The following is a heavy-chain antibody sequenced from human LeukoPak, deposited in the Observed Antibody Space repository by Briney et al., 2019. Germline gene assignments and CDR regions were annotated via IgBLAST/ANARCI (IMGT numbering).Heavy chain of an antibody. V-gene: IGHV1-18*01. J-gene: IGHJ1*01. CDR3: ARDNGYYGSSGYSLNTEYFQH. CDR2: ISAYNGNT. CDR1: GYTFTSYG. Sequence: GASVKVSCKASGYTFTSYGISWVRQAPGQGLEWMGWISAYNGNTNYAQKLQGRVTMTTDTSTSTAYMELRSLRSDDTAVYYCARDNGYYGSSGYSLNTEYFQHWGQGTLVTVSS. D-gene: IGHD3-22*01.